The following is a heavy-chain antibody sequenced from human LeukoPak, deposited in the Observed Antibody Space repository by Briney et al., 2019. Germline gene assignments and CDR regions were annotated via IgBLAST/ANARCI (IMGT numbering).Heavy chain of an antibody. CDR3: AKVMGATIWYFDL. CDR1: GFTFGDHA. Sequence: GGSLRLSCTASGFTFGDHAMSWVRQAPGKGLEWVSAISGSGGSTYYADSVKGRFTISRDNSKNTLYLQMNSLRAEDTAVYYCAKVMGATIWYFDLWGRGTLVTVSS. D-gene: IGHD1-26*01. J-gene: IGHJ2*01. V-gene: IGHV3-23*01. CDR2: ISGSGGST.